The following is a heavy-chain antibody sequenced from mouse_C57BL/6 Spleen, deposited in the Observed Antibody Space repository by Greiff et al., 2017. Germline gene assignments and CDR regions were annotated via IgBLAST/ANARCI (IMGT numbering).Heavy chain of an antibody. Sequence: VQLQQSGPELVKPGASVKISCKASGYAFSSSWMNWVKQRPGKGLEWIGRIYPGDGDTNYNGKFKGKATLTADKSSSTAYMQLSSLTSEDSAVYFCAAAQSYYFDYWGQGTTLTVSS. V-gene: IGHV1-82*01. D-gene: IGHD3-2*02. CDR1: GYAFSSSW. J-gene: IGHJ2*01. CDR2: IYPGDGDT. CDR3: AAAQSYYFDY.